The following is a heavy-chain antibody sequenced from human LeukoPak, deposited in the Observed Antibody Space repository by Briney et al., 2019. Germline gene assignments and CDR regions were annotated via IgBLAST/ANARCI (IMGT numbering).Heavy chain of an antibody. CDR2: ISGSGGST. V-gene: IGHV3-23*01. CDR3: AKDPEESDAFDI. CDR1: GFTFSSYA. J-gene: IGHJ3*02. D-gene: IGHD1-14*01. Sequence: GGSLRLSCAASGFTFSSYAMSWVRQAPGKGLEWVSAISGSGGSTDYADSVKGRFTISRDNSKNTLYLQMNSLRAEDTAVYYCAKDPEESDAFDIWGQGTMVTVSS.